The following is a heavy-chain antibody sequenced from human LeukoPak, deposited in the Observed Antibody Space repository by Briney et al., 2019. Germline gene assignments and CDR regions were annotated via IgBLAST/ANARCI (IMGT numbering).Heavy chain of an antibody. Sequence: PSETLSLTCTVSGGSISSGGYYWTWIRQPAGKGLEWIGRIYTSGSTNYNASLKSRVTISVDTSKNQFSLKLSSVTAADTAVYYCARHTGTIRNYDKSPYAFDIWGQGTMVTVSS. CDR2: IYTSGST. J-gene: IGHJ3*02. V-gene: IGHV4-61*02. D-gene: IGHD3-22*01. CDR3: ARHTGTIRNYDKSPYAFDI. CDR1: GGSISSGGYY.